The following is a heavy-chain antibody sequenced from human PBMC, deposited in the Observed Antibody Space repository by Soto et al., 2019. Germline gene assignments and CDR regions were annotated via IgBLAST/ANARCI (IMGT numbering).Heavy chain of an antibody. D-gene: IGHD2-2*02. Sequence: SETLSLTCAVYGGSFSGYYWSWIRQPPGKGLEWIGEINNSGSTNYNPSLKSRVTISVDTSKNQFSLKLSSVTAADTAVYYCARGAYCSSTSWYIALRGYYYYGMDVWGQGTTVTVSS. CDR1: GGSFSGYY. J-gene: IGHJ6*02. CDR3: ARGAYCSSTSWYIALRGYYYYGMDV. V-gene: IGHV4-34*01. CDR2: INNSGST.